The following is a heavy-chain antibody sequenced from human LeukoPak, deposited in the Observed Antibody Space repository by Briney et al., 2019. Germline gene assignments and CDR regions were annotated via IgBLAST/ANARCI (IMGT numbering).Heavy chain of an antibody. CDR1: GFTFSYTW. CDR2: IREDGSQK. V-gene: IGHV3-7*01. D-gene: IGHD4-11*01. CDR3: ARAHPGDYSDFQFDY. Sequence: GGSLRLSCAASGFTFSYTWMTWVRQAPGKGLEWVASIREDGSQKSAVDSVRGRFSISRDNAKNSVYLQMDSLRAEDTAVYYCARAHPGDYSDFQFDYWGQGTLVTVSS. J-gene: IGHJ4*02.